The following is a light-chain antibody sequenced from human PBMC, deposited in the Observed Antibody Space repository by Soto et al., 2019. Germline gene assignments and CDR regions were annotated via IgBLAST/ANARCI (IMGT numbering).Light chain of an antibody. V-gene: IGKV1-9*01. CDR2: AAS. CDR1: QGISSY. CDR3: QQLNSYPLT. Sequence: DIQLTQSPSFLSASVGDRVTITCRASQGISSYLAWYQQKPGKAPKLLIYAASTLQSGVPSRFSGSGSGTEFTLTISSLQPEDFATPYCQQLNSYPLTFGGGTKVEIK. J-gene: IGKJ4*01.